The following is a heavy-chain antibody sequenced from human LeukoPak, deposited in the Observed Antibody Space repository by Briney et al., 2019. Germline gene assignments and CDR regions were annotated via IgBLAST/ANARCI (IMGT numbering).Heavy chain of an antibody. CDR1: GGSVSSSTYY. J-gene: IGHJ5*02. D-gene: IGHD7-27*01. V-gene: IGHV4-39*01. Sequence: SETLSLTCTVSGGSVSSSTYYWGWIRQPPGKGLEWIGSISYSGTNYNNPSLKSQVSISIDTSKNQFSVKLTSVSAADTAMYYCASLGTLRSWGQGNLVTVSS. CDR3: ASLGTLRS. CDR2: ISYSGTN.